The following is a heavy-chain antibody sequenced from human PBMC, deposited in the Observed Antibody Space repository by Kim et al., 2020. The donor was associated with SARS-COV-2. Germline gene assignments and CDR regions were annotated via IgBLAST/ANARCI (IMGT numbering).Heavy chain of an antibody. Sequence: ANDAQRFQGRVTITADESTSTAYMELSSLRSEDTAVYYCAREDGLFTPLIWGQGTLVTVSS. CDR3: AREDGLFTPLI. J-gene: IGHJ4*02. CDR2: A. D-gene: IGHD3-9*01. V-gene: IGHV1-69*01.